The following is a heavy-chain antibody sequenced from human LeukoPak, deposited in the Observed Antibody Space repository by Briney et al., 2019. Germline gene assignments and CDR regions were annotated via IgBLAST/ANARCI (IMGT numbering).Heavy chain of an antibody. CDR2: ISSSSSYI. CDR1: GFTFDDYA. V-gene: IGHV3-21*01. J-gene: IGHJ5*02. Sequence: GRSLRLSCAASGFTFDDYAMHWVRQAPGKGLEWVSSISSSSSYIYYADSVKGRFTISRDNAKNSLYLQMNSLRAEDTAVYYCARDRYGDPLNWFDPWGQGTLVTVSS. CDR3: ARDRYGDPLNWFDP. D-gene: IGHD4-17*01.